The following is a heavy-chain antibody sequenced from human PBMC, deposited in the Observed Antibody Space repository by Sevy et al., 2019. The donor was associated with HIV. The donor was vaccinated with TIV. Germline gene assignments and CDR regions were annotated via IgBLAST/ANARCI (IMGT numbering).Heavy chain of an antibody. CDR2: IRSKAYGGTT. CDR1: GFTFGDYA. D-gene: IGHD3-22*01. V-gene: IGHV3-49*03. CDR3: TRGGGITMMGYYHYGMDV. J-gene: IGHJ6*02. Sequence: GGSLRLSCTASGFTFGDYAVSWFRQAPGKGLEWVGFIRSKAYGGTTEYAASVKGRFTISRDDSKTIAYLQMNSLKTEDTGVYYCTRGGGITMMGYYHYGMDVWGQGTTVTVSS.